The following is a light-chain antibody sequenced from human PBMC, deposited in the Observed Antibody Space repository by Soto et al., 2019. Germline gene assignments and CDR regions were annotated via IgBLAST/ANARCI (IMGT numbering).Light chain of an antibody. CDR3: QQYDDLPPFT. J-gene: IGKJ4*01. CDR2: DAS. CDR1: QDISRF. V-gene: IGKV1-33*01. Sequence: DIQMTQSPSSPSASVGDRVTITCQASQDISRFLNWYQQKPGKAPRLLISDASNLKAGVPSRFSGSGSGTQFTFTISSLQPEDIATYYCQQYDDLPPFTFGGGTKVDIK.